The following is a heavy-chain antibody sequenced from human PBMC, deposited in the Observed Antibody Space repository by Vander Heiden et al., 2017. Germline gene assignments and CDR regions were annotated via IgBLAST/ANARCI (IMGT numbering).Heavy chain of an antibody. CDR3: ARDYGSSSD. CDR2: INLSGGT. J-gene: IGHJ4*02. V-gene: IGHV4-34*01. CDR1: GGPFSGYY. D-gene: IGHD6-6*01. Sequence: QVQLQQWGAGLLRPSETLSLTCPVHGGPFSGYYRRWVRQPPGKGVEWIGQINLSGGTNYNPSLKSRVTISVDTSKNQFSLKVNSVTAADTAVYYCARDYGSSSDWGQGTLVTVSS.